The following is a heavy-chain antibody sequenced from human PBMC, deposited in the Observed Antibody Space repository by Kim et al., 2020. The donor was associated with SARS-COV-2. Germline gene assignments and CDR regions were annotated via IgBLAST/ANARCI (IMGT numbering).Heavy chain of an antibody. V-gene: IGHV1-24*01. Sequence: KFQGRVTMTEDTSTDTAYMELSSLRSEDTAVYYCATRAIRFLEWIYPFDPWGQGTLVTVSS. CDR3: ATRAIRFLEWIYPFDP. D-gene: IGHD3-3*01. J-gene: IGHJ5*02.